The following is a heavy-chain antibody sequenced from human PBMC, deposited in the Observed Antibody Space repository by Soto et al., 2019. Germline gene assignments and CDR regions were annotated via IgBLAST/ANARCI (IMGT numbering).Heavy chain of an antibody. Sequence: GGSLRLSCAASGFTFSSYGMHWVRQAPGKGLEWVAVISYDGSNKYYADSVKGRFTISRDNSKNTLYLQMNSLRAEDTAVYYCAKEGMITFGGVIVDPFSHYFDYWGQGTLVTVSS. CDR1: GFTFSSYG. V-gene: IGHV3-30*18. D-gene: IGHD3-16*02. CDR2: ISYDGSNK. CDR3: AKEGMITFGGVIVDPFSHYFDY. J-gene: IGHJ4*02.